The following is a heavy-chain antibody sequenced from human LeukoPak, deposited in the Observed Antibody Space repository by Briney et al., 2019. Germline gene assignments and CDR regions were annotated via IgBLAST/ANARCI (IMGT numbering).Heavy chain of an antibody. J-gene: IGHJ4*02. CDR2: ISSSSSTI. D-gene: IGHD5-24*01. Sequence: PGGSLRLSCAASGFTFSSYSMNWVRQAPGKGLEWVSYISSSSSTIYYADSVKGRFTISRDNAKNSLYLQMNSLRAEDTAVYYCARDFGKATIGYWGQGTLVTVSS. CDR1: GFTFSSYS. CDR3: ARDFGKATIGY. V-gene: IGHV3-48*01.